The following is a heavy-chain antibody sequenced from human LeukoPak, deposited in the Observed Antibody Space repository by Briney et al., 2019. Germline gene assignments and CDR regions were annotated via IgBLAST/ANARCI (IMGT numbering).Heavy chain of an antibody. D-gene: IGHD6-13*01. V-gene: IGHV4-59*12. CDR2: IYYSGST. CDR3: ARGHSSSWYSSYYYYYYYMDV. CDR1: GGSISSYY. J-gene: IGHJ6*03. Sequence: TSETLSLTCTVSGGSISSYYWSWIRQPPGKGLEWIGYIYYSGSTNYNPSLKSRVTISLDTSRNQFSLKLTSVTAADTAVYYCARGHSSSWYSSYYYYYYYMDVWGKGTTVTVSS.